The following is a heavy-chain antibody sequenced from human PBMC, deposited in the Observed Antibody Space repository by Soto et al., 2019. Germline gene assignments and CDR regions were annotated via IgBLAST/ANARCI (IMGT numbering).Heavy chain of an antibody. CDR3: ARDYRYSFDY. D-gene: IGHD2-15*01. V-gene: IGHV3-48*01. CDR2: IRTSPSTI. CDR1: GFTFSSYG. J-gene: IGHJ4*02. Sequence: HPGGSLRLSCAASGFTFSSYGMHWVRQAPGKGLEWVSYIRTSPSTIYYADSVKGRFTISRDDAKNSLYLQMSSLSAEDTAVYYCARDYRYSFDYWGQGALVTVSS.